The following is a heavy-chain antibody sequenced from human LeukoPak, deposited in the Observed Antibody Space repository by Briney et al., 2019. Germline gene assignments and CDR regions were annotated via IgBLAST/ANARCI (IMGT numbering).Heavy chain of an antibody. V-gene: IGHV3-74*01. D-gene: IGHD1-7*01. CDR2: MNGEGTTI. Sequence: PGGSLRLSCATSGLTFRTPWMHWVRQAPGKGLMWVSRMNGEGTTIDYADSVKGRFTVSRDYAKNSLFLQMNNLRTEDTALYFCATARNFRFEYWGQGSLVIVSA. J-gene: IGHJ4*02. CDR3: ATARNFRFEY. CDR1: GLTFRTPW.